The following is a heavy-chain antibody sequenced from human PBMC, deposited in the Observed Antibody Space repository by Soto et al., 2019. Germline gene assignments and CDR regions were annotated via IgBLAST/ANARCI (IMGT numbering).Heavy chain of an antibody. J-gene: IGHJ5*02. D-gene: IGHD2-2*01. V-gene: IGHV4-30-4*01. CDR2: IYYSGST. CDR1: GGSISSGDYY. Sequence: LSLTCTVSGGSISSGDYYWSWIRQPPGKGLEWIGYIYYSGSTYYNPSLKSRVTISVDTSKNQFSLKLSSVTAADTAVYYCAREVVDGDCSSTSCYGGSWYNWFDPWGQGTLVTVYS. CDR3: AREVVDGDCSSTSCYGGSWYNWFDP.